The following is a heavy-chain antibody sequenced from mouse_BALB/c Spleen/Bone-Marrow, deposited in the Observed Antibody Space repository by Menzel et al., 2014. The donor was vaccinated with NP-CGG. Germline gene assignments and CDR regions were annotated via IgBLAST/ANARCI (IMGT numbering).Heavy chain of an antibody. D-gene: IGHD2-3*01. V-gene: IGHV1-18*01. CDR2: INPNNGGT. J-gene: IGHJ2*01. CDR1: GYTFTEYT. CDR3: ARGWLLRHYFDY. Sequence: EVQGVESGPDLVKPGASVKISCKTSGYTFTEYTMHWVKQSHVKSLEWIGGINPNNGGTSYSQKFKGKATWTVDKFSSTAYMELRSLTSEDSAVYYCARGWLLRHYFDYWGQGTTLTVSS.